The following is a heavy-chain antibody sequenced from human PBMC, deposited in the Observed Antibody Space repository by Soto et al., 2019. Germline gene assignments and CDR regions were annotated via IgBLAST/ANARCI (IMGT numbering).Heavy chain of an antibody. D-gene: IGHD5-12*01. CDR2: ISGSGGST. J-gene: IGHJ6*02. V-gene: IGHV3-23*01. CDR1: GFTFSSYA. Sequence: GGSLRLSCAASGFTFSSYAMSWVRQAPGKGLEWVSAISGSGGSTYYADSVKGRFTISRDNSKSTLYLQMNSLRAEDTAVYYCAKALGIRGYSGYTITYYGMDVWGQGTTVTVSS. CDR3: AKALGIRGYSGYTITYYGMDV.